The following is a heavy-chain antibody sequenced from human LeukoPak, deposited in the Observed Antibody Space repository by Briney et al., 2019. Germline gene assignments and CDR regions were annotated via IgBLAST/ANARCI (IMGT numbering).Heavy chain of an antibody. D-gene: IGHD3-22*01. V-gene: IGHV1-69*04. CDR2: IIPILGIA. CDR3: ARSDQRITMIVVVDEYFQH. J-gene: IGHJ1*01. CDR1: GGTFSSYA. Sequence: SVKVSCKASGGTFSSYAISWVRQAPGQGLEWMGRIIPILGIANYAQKFQGRVTITADKSTSAAYMELSSLRSEDTAVYYCARSDQRITMIVVVDEYFQHWGQGTLVTVSS.